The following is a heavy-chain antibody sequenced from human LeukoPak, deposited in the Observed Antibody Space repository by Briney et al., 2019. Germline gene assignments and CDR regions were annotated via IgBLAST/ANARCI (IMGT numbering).Heavy chain of an antibody. Sequence: PGWAVRLSCTVSGFIVVSKYMSWVRQAPGKGLEWVAVIYSGGATYYAGSVKGRFTISRDNTKNTLYLQMNSLEAEDRAVYYCAKAAAASSWYEGGLDVWGQGTFVTVSS. D-gene: IGHD6-13*01. J-gene: IGHJ6*02. CDR1: GFIVVSKY. CDR3: AKAAAASSWYEGGLDV. V-gene: IGHV3-66*01. CDR2: IYSGGAT.